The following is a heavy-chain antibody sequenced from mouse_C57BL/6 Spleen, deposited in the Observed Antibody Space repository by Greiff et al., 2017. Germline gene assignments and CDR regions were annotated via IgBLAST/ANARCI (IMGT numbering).Heavy chain of an antibody. D-gene: IGHD2-2*01. J-gene: IGHJ3*01. CDR3: ARWDGYDTY. CDR2: IHPNCGST. Sequence: VQLQQPGAELVKPGASVKLSCKASGYTFTSYWMHWVKQRPGHGLEWIGMIHPNCGSTNYNEKFKGKVTLTVDKSSSTVYMQLSSLTSEDSAVYYCARWDGYDTYWGEGTLVTVSA. V-gene: IGHV1-64*01. CDR1: GYTFTSYW.